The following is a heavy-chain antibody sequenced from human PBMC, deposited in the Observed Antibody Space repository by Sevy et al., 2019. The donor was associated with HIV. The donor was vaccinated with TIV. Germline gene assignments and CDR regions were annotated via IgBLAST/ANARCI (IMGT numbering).Heavy chain of an antibody. D-gene: IGHD6-19*01. CDR1: GGSFSGYY. Sequence: LTASETLSLTCAVYGGSFSGYYWSWIRQPPGKGLEWIGEINHSGSTNYNPSLKSRVTISVDTSKNQFSLKLSSVTAADTAVYYCARGLGYSSNWGQGTLVTVSS. J-gene: IGHJ4*02. CDR3: ARGLGYSSN. CDR2: INHSGST. V-gene: IGHV4-34*01.